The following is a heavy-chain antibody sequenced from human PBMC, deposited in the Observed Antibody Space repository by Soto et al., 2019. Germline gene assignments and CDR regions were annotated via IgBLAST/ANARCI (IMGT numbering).Heavy chain of an antibody. D-gene: IGHD5-12*01. V-gene: IGHV4-31*03. CDR3: ARARLRAVYAFDI. J-gene: IGHJ3*02. CDR1: GGSVISGAYY. Sequence: SETLSLTCTVSGGSVISGAYYWTWIRQRPGKGLEWIGYIYYSGSTYYSPSLKSRLSISLDTSKNQFSLRLSSVTAADTAMYYCARARLRAVYAFDIWGQGTMVTVSS. CDR2: IYYSGST.